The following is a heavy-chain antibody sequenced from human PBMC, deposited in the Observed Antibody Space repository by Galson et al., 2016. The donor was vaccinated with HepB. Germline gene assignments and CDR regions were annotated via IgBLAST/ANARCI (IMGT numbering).Heavy chain of an antibody. CDR2: VDPIGGST. CDR1: GYTFTSYH. D-gene: IGHD3-22*01. CDR3: AYSRGYWAFDD. Sequence: SVKVSCKASGYTFTSYHMHWVRQAPGQGLEWMGSVDPIGGSTNYAQKFQGRVTMTRDTSTTTVYMELSSLRSEDTAVYYCAYSRGYWAFDDWGQGTLVIVSS. V-gene: IGHV1-46*01. J-gene: IGHJ4*02.